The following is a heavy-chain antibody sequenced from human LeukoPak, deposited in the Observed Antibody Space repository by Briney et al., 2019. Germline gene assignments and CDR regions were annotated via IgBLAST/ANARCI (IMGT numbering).Heavy chain of an antibody. CDR1: GFTFSSYA. J-gene: IGHJ5*02. D-gene: IGHD3-3*01. CDR3: ARGVGAYYDFWRGYSREGKENWFDP. CDR2: ISGTGSST. V-gene: IGHV3-23*01. Sequence: PGGSLRLSCAASGFTFSSYAMSWVRQAPGKGLEWVSAISGTGSSTYYADSVKGRFTISRDNSKNTLYLQMNSLRAEDTAVYYCARGVGAYYDFWRGYSREGKENWFDPWGQGTLVTVSS.